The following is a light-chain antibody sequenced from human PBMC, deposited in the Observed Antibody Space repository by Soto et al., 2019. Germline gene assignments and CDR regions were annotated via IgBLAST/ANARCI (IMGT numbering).Light chain of an antibody. Sequence: ESVLTQSPGTLSLSPGERATLSCRASQSVSNNFLAWYQQKPGQAPRLLIYGASTRATGIPDRFSGSGSETDFTLTISRLEPEDCAVYYCQRYGNSRTFGQGTKVDNK. V-gene: IGKV3-20*01. J-gene: IGKJ1*01. CDR1: QSVSNNF. CDR2: GAS. CDR3: QRYGNSRT.